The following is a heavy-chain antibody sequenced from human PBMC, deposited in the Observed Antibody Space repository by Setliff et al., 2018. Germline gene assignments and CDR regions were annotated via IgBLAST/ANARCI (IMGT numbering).Heavy chain of an antibody. CDR3: ARGGIYNYVSSAYFDL. CDR1: GYTFSDYY. Sequence: ASVKVSCKASGYTFSDYYMHWVRQAPGQGLEWMGWINPKSGGAHYAQKFRGRVTMSRETSISTDYMELSRLTSDDTAVYYCARGGIYNYVSSAYFDLWGQGSMVTVSS. V-gene: IGHV1-2*02. D-gene: IGHD3-22*01. CDR2: INPKSGGA. J-gene: IGHJ3*01.